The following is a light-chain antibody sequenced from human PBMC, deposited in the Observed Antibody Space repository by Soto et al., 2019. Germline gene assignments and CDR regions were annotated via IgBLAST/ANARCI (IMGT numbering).Light chain of an antibody. J-gene: IGKJ4*01. V-gene: IGKV1-27*01. CDR2: AAS. CDR3: QKYNRAPPT. Sequence: DVQMTQSPSSLSASVGDRVTITCRASQGIAPYLAWFQQKPGKVPKLLIYAASTLQSGVPSRFSGSGSGTDFTLTISSLQPEDVATYYCQKYNRAPPTVGGGTKVEIK. CDR1: QGIAPY.